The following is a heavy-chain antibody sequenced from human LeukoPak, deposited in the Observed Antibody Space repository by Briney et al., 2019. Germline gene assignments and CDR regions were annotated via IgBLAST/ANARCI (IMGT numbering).Heavy chain of an antibody. J-gene: IGHJ4*02. D-gene: IGHD1-26*01. CDR3: ARDDYSGTYRPFGY. CDR1: GYAFTGYF. CDR2: INPNSGGT. V-gene: IGHV1-2*02. Sequence: RASVKVSCKASGYAFTGYFLHWVRQAPGQGLEWMGWINPNSGGTTYAQNFQDRVTMTRDTSINAAYMELSRLTSGDTAVYYCARDDYSGTYRPFGYWGQGTLVSVSS.